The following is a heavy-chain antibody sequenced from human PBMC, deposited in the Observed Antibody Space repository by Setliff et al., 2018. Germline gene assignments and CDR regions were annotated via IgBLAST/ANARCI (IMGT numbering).Heavy chain of an antibody. V-gene: IGHV1-3*01. CDR2: INPGNGNT. J-gene: IGHJ6*02. D-gene: IGHD3-10*01. CDR1: GYTFTTYD. Sequence: ASVKVSFKASGYTFTTYDLHWVRQAPGQRPEWMGWINPGNGNTKYSPKFQDRVTISRATSASTGYMELTSLTSEDTAVYYCARDGQYYGSGFYSTRYYYSYGLDVWGQGTTVTVSS. CDR3: ARDGQYYGSGFYSTRYYYSYGLDV.